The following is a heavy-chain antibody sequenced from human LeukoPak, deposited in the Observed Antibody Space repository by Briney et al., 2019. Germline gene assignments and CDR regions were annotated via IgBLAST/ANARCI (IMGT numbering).Heavy chain of an antibody. Sequence: GGSLGLSCAASGFTVSSNYMSWVRQAPGKGLEWVSVIYSGGSTYYADSVKGRFTISRDNSKNTLYLQMNSLRAEDTAVYYCASGYSYGFCDYWGQGTLVTVSS. CDR3: ASGYSYGFCDY. J-gene: IGHJ4*02. CDR1: GFTVSSNY. V-gene: IGHV3-66*01. CDR2: IYSGGST. D-gene: IGHD5-18*01.